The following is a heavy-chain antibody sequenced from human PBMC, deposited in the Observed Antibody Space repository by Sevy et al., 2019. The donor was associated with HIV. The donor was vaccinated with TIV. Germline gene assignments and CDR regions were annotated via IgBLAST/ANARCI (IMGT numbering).Heavy chain of an antibody. CDR3: AKDSTYSLSWYYLDH. CDR2: ISGSTIDT. D-gene: IGHD6-13*01. CDR1: GFTFGNYA. V-gene: IGHV3-23*01. Sequence: GGYLRLSCAASGFTFGNYAMNWVRQAPGKGLEWVSSISGSTIDTSYADSVKGRFTISRDNSQNTLYLEMNSLRAEDTAVYYCAKDSTYSLSWYYLDHWGQGTLVTVSS. J-gene: IGHJ4*02.